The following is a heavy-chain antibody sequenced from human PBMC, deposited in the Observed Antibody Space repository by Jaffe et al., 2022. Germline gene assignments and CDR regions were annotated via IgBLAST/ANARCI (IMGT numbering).Heavy chain of an antibody. CDR1: GFTFSSYE. CDR3: ACGNYYDSSGYYHGRGY. J-gene: IGHJ4*02. Sequence: EVQLVESGGGLVQPGGSLRLSCAASGFTFSSYEMNWVRQAPGKGLEWVSYISSSGSTIYYADSVKGRFTISRDNAKNSLYLQMNSLRAEDTAVYYCACGNYYDSSGYYHGRGYWGQGTLVTVSS. CDR2: ISSSGSTI. V-gene: IGHV3-48*03. D-gene: IGHD3-22*01.